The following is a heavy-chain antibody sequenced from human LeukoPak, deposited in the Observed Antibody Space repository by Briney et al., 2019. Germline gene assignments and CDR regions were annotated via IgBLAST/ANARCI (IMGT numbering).Heavy chain of an antibody. CDR2: ISGSGGTT. Sequence: GGSLRLSCAASGFTFSSYAMSWVRQAPGKGLEWVSAISGSGGTTYYADSVKGRFTISRDNSKNTLYLQMNSLRAEDTAVYYCAKGTAGIAARPLDYWGQGTLVTVSS. CDR3: AKGTAGIAARPLDY. J-gene: IGHJ4*02. CDR1: GFTFSSYA. V-gene: IGHV3-23*01. D-gene: IGHD6-6*01.